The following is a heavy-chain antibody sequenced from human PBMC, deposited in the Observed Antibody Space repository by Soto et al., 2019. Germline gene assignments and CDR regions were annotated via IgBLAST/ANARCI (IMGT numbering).Heavy chain of an antibody. J-gene: IGHJ4*02. CDR3: AKKGYCSSTSCYYPHPHYYFDY. D-gene: IGHD2-2*01. V-gene: IGHV3-23*01. Sequence: EVQLLESGGGLVQPGGSLRLSCAASGFTFSSYAMSWVRQAPGKGLEWVSAISGSGGSTYYADSVKGRFTISRDNSKNTLYLQMNSLRAEDTSVYYCAKKGYCSSTSCYYPHPHYYFDYWGQGTLVTVSS. CDR2: ISGSGGST. CDR1: GFTFSSYA.